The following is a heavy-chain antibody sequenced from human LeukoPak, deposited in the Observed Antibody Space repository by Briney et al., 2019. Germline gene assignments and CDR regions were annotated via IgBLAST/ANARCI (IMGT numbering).Heavy chain of an antibody. Sequence: SVKVSCKASGYTFTSYDINWVRQATGQGLEWMGGIIPIFGTANYAQKFQGRVTITADKSTSTAYMELSSLRSEDTAVYYCARERYYYDSSGGARFDYWGQGTLVTVSS. J-gene: IGHJ4*02. CDR3: ARERYYYDSSGGARFDY. D-gene: IGHD3-22*01. V-gene: IGHV1-69*06. CDR2: IIPIFGTA. CDR1: GYTFTSYD.